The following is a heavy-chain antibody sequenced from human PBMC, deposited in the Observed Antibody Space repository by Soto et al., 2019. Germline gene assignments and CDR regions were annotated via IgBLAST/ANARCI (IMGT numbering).Heavy chain of an antibody. D-gene: IGHD3-3*01. CDR1: GYTFLNYG. V-gene: IGHV1-18*01. Sequence: QVPLVQSGPEVRKPGASVKVSCKYSGYTFLNYGISWVRQAPGPGLEWMGWISPYNGNTNYGEKLQGRGTMTTDPSSNTDYVEVRRLRSDDTAVYYCARAGELCFGDYYQYWMDVWGQGTTVTVSS. CDR2: ISPYNGNT. CDR3: ARAGELCFGDYYQYWMDV. J-gene: IGHJ6*02.